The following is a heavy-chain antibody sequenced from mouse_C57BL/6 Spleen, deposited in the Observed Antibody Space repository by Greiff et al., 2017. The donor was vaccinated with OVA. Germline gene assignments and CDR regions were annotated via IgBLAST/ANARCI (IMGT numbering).Heavy chain of an antibody. CDR1: GFTFTDYY. J-gene: IGHJ2*01. CDR2: IRNKANGYTT. Sequence: EVNVVESGGGLVQPGGSLSLSCAASGFTFTDYYMSWVRQPPGKALEWLGFIRNKANGYTTEYSASVKGRFTISRDNSQSILYLQMNALRAEDSATYYCARYERGEDYFDYWGQGTTLTVSS. CDR3: ARYERGEDYFDY. V-gene: IGHV7-3*01.